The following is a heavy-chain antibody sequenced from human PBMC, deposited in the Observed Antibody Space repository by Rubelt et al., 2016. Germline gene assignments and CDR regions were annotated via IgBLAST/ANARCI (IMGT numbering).Heavy chain of an antibody. CDR2: INHSGGI. CDR1: GGSFSGYY. D-gene: IGHD2-2*01. CDR3: ARYCSSTSCFLKRVFDY. V-gene: IGHV4-34*01. J-gene: IGHJ4*02. Sequence: LEEPSETLSLTCAVYGGSFSGYYWSWIRQPPGKGLEWIGEINHSGGISYNPSLKSRVTISVDTSKNQISLKVRSVTAADTAVYYCARYCSSTSCFLKRVFDYWGQGTLVTVSS.